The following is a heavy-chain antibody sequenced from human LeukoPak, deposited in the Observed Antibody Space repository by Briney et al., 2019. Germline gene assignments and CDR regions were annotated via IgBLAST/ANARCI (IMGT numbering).Heavy chain of an antibody. CDR3: ARSWYTLDY. CDR1: GYIFSGDW. D-gene: IGHD6-13*01. CDR2: INEDGRGK. J-gene: IGHJ4*02. V-gene: IGHV3-7*04. Sequence: PGGTLRLSCAPSGYIFSGDWMSGVRQAPGKGLEWVAHINEDGRGKYYVDSLKGRFSISRDNAKNSLNLQMDSLRAEDTAVYYCARSWYTLDYWGQGTLVIVSS.